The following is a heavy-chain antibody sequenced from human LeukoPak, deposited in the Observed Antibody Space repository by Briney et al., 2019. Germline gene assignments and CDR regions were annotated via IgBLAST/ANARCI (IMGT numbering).Heavy chain of an antibody. CDR3: AKDPPAIRFLEWLRDFDY. J-gene: IGHJ4*02. CDR2: ISGSGGST. CDR1: GFTFSSYA. D-gene: IGHD3-3*01. V-gene: IGHV3-23*01. Sequence: GGSLRLSCAASGFTFSSYAMSWVRQAPGKGLEWVSGISGSGGSTYYADSVKGRFTISRDNSKNTLYLQMNSLRAEDTAVYYCAKDPPAIRFLEWLRDFDYWGQGTLVTVSS.